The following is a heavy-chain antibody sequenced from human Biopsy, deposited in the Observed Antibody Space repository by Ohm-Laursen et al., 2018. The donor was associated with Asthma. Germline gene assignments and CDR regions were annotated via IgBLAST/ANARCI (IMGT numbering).Heavy chain of an antibody. CDR2: ISWNSATI. D-gene: IGHD3-22*01. CDR1: GFKFDEYT. Sequence: SLRLSCTASGFKFDEYTMHWVRQAPGKGLEWVSGISWNSATIGYADSVEGRFTISRDNAKNSVFLHMDSLRPEDTAFYYCAKVRSDWVITESFDYWGQGDLVTVSS. V-gene: IGHV3-9*01. CDR3: AKVRSDWVITESFDY. J-gene: IGHJ4*02.